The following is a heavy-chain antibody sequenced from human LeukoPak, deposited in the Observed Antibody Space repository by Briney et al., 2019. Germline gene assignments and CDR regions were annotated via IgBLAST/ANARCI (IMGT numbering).Heavy chain of an antibody. CDR1: GGSISSGGYY. CDR3: ARASVTTAFDY. D-gene: IGHD4-17*01. Sequence: SQTLSLTCTVSGGSISSGGYYWSWIRQPPGKGLEWIGEINHSGSTNYNPSLKSRVTISVDTSKNQFSLKLSSVTAADTAVYYCARASVTTAFDYWGQGTLVTVSS. V-gene: IGHV4-30-2*01. J-gene: IGHJ4*02. CDR2: INHSGST.